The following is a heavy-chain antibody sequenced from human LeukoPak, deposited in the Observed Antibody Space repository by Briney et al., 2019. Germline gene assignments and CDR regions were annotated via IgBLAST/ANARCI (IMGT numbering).Heavy chain of an antibody. D-gene: IGHD6-19*01. V-gene: IGHV4-59*01. CDR3: ARAVADYYFDF. CDR1: GGSISSYY. J-gene: IGHJ4*02. Sequence: KPSETLSLTCTVSGGSISSYYWSWIRQPPGKGLEWIGYIYYSGSTNYNPSLKSRVTISVDTSKNQFSLKLSSVTAADTAVYYCARAVADYYFDFWGQGTLVTVSS. CDR2: IYYSGST.